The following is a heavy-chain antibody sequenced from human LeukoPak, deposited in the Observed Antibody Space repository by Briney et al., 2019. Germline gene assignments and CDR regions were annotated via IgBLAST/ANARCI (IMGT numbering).Heavy chain of an antibody. J-gene: IGHJ6*02. V-gene: IGHV3-23*01. CDR1: GFIFSSYD. D-gene: IGHD2-15*01. CDR2: ISGSGGST. CDR3: ASRLLSAYYYGMDV. Sequence: GGSLRLSCAASGFIFSSYDMSWVRQAPGKGLEWVSGISGSGGSTDYADSVKGRFTISRDNSKNTLYLQMNSLRAEDTAVYYCASRLLSAYYYGMDVWGQGTTVTVSS.